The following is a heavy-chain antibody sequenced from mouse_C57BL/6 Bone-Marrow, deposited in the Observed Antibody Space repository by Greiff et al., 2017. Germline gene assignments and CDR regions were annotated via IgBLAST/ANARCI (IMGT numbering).Heavy chain of an antibody. CDR3: ARKELGRFFDY. CDR2: IDPSDSYT. D-gene: IGHD4-1*01. V-gene: IGHV1-69*01. J-gene: IGHJ2*01. Sequence: QVQLQQPGAELVMPGASVKLSCKASGYTFTSYWMHWVKQRPGQGLEWIGEIDPSDSYTNYNQKFKGKSTLTVDTSSSTAYMQLSSLTSEDSAVYYCARKELGRFFDYWGQGTTRTVSS. CDR1: GYTFTSYW.